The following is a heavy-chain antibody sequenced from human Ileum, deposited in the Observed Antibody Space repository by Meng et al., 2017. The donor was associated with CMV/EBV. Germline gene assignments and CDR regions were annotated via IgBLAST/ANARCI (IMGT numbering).Heavy chain of an antibody. CDR2: IAAYNGNT. CDR1: CYNFLSYG. Sequence: QVQLVQSGVDVKKPGASMKVSCKTSCYNFLSYGITWVRQVPGQGLEWMGWIAAYNGNTNSAQKFQDRINMTIEKTTSTAYMELRGLRSDDTAVYYCARVLGSYDFTFDPWGQGTLVTVSS. J-gene: IGHJ5*02. CDR3: ARVLGSYDFTFDP. V-gene: IGHV1-18*01. D-gene: IGHD3-3*01.